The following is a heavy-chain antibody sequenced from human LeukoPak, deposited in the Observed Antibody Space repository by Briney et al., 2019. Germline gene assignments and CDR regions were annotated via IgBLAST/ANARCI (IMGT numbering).Heavy chain of an antibody. CDR2: IYSGGTT. CDR1: GVTVSSNY. V-gene: IGHV3-53*01. CDR3: ARLTMVLAFDI. Sequence: PGGSLRLSXAASGVTVSSNYMSWVRQAPGKGLEWVSVIYSGGTTYYADSVKGRFTISRDSSKNTLYLQMNSLRAEDTAVYYCARLTMVLAFDIWGHGTMVTVSS. D-gene: IGHD4/OR15-4a*01. J-gene: IGHJ3*02.